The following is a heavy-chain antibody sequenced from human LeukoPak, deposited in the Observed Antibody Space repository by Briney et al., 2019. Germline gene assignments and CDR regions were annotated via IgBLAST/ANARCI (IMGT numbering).Heavy chain of an antibody. CDR1: GYTFTGYY. CDR2: INPNSGGT. D-gene: IGHD3-9*01. J-gene: IGHJ4*02. CDR3: ARPYDILTGYYSH. Sequence: ASVKVSCKASGYTFTGYYMHWVRQAPGQGLEWMGWINPNSGGTNYAQKFQGRVTMTRDTSISTAYVELSRLRSDDTAVYYCARPYDILTGYYSHRGQGTLVTVSS. V-gene: IGHV1-2*02.